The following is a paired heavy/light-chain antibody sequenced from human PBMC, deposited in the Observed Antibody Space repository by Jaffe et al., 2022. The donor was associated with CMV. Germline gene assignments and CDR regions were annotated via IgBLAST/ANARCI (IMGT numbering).Heavy chain of an antibody. CDR2: IFPYSYGT. Sequence: QVQLVQSGAEVRKPGASVKISCKTSGFIFTDYYIHWVRQAPGQNLEWMGWIFPYSYGTNYGQKFEGRVTMTRDLAITTVYMELTRLTSDDTAIFYCVRARQPHIAVAGDFWGQGTLVTVSS. CDR3: VRARQPHIAVAGDF. J-gene: IGHJ4*02. D-gene: IGHD6-19*01. V-gene: IGHV1-2*02. CDR1: GFIFTDYY.
Light chain of an antibody. Sequence: DIQMTQSPSSLSASVGDRVTITCQATQDIGKYLNWYQQKAGKAPKLLIYDASNLETGVPSRFSGTGSATEFTFTINSLQPEDIATYYCQQYDSLSSYTFGQGTKVEIK. CDR2: DAS. CDR3: QQYDSLSSYT. CDR1: QDIGKY. V-gene: IGKV1-33*01. J-gene: IGKJ2*01.